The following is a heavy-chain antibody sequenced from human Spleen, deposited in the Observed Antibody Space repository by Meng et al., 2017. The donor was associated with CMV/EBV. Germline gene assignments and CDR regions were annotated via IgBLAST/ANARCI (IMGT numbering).Heavy chain of an antibody. Sequence: GGSLRLSCAASGFTFSSYEMNWVRQAPGKGPEWVSYISSSGDTTHFADSVKGRFTISRDNARNLLYLQMSSLTAEDTAVYYCARPYSSSWTYFEYWGQGTLVTVSS. CDR3: ARPYSSSWTYFEY. J-gene: IGHJ4*02. V-gene: IGHV3-48*03. D-gene: IGHD6-13*01. CDR2: ISSSGDTT. CDR1: GFTFSSYE.